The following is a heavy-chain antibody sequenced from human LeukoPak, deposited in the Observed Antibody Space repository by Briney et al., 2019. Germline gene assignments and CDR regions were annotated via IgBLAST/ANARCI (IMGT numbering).Heavy chain of an antibody. D-gene: IGHD3-16*01. CDR3: ARGGPAARLITFGGVTDY. J-gene: IGHJ4*02. CDR1: GYTFTTYG. V-gene: IGHV1-18*01. Sequence: ASVKVSCKASGYTFTTYGISWVRQAPGQGLEWMGWISAYDGNRKYAQKLQGRVTMTTDTSTSTAYMELRSLTSDDTAVYYCARGGPAARLITFGGVTDYWGQGTLVTVSS. CDR2: ISAYDGNR.